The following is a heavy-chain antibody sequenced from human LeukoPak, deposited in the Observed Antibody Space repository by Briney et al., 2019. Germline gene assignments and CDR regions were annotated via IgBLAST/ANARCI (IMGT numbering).Heavy chain of an antibody. D-gene: IGHD5-12*01. J-gene: IGHJ4*02. V-gene: IGHV3-7*04. CDR2: IKEDGSAK. CDR1: GFTISRYW. CDR3: ARDSPGYGGYSY. Sequence: GGSLSLSCTASGFTISRYWMTWVRKAPGKGLEWVANIKEDGSAKYYVDSMKGRFTIPRDNAKNSLYLQINSLRAEDTAVYYCARDSPGYGGYSYWGQGTLVTVSS.